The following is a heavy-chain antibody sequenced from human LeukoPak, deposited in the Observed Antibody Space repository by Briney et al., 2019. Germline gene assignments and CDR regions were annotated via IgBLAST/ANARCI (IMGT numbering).Heavy chain of an antibody. CDR3: ARDYYDSSLYLGY. V-gene: IGHV4-61*02. D-gene: IGHD3-22*01. CDR2: IYTSGST. Sequence: SETLSLTCTVSGGSISSGGYYWNWIRQPAGKGLEWIGRIYTSGSTNYNPSLKSRVTISIDTSKNQFSLKLSSVTAADTAVYYCARDYYDSSLYLGYWGQGTLVTVSS. J-gene: IGHJ4*02. CDR1: GGSISSGGYY.